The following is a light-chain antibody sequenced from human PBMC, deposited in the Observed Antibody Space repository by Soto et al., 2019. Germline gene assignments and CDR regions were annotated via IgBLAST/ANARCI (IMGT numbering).Light chain of an antibody. CDR1: SSNIGAVYD. J-gene: IGLJ2*01. CDR2: GNN. Sequence: QAVVTQPPSVSGAPGQRVTISCTGSSSNIGAVYDVHWYQQLPGTGPKLLIYGNNNRPSGVPDRFSGSKSGTSASLAITGLQAEDEADYYCQSYDTSPGLVFGGGTKLTVL. V-gene: IGLV1-40*01. CDR3: QSYDTSPGLV.